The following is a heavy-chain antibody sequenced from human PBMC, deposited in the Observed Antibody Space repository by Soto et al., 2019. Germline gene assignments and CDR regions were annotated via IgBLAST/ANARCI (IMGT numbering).Heavy chain of an antibody. V-gene: IGHV1-2*02. D-gene: IGHD2-2*01. CDR3: ARGYCSSTGCSHYFDY. CDR2: INPTSGGT. CDR1: GYTFPGNY. J-gene: IGHJ4*02. Sequence: ASVKVSCKASGYTFPGNYMHWVRQAPGQGLEWMALINPTSGGTNYAQKFQGRVTMTWDTSISTAYMELSRLRSDDTAIYYCARGYCSSTGCSHYFDYWGQGTLVTVSS.